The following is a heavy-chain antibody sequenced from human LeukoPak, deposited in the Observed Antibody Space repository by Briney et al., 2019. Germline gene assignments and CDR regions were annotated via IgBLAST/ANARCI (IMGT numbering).Heavy chain of an antibody. J-gene: IGHJ4*02. CDR2: INPHSGNT. CDR3: AREYYDSSTYYLSFDY. D-gene: IGHD3-22*01. CDR1: GYTFTGYN. Sequence: ASVKVSCKSSGYTFTGYNVHWVRQTPGQGLQWMGWINPHSGNTKYAQKFQGRVTVTRDTSISTAYMDLSRLRSDGTAIYYCAREYYDSSTYYLSFDYWGQGTLVTVSS. V-gene: IGHV1-2*02.